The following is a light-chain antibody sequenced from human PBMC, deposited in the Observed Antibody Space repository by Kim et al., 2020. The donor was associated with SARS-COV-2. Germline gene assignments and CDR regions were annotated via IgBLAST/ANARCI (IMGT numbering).Light chain of an antibody. CDR1: QSINTG. V-gene: IGKV1-5*01. J-gene: IGKJ1*01. CDR3: QQYASYPWT. Sequence: ASVGDRVTITCRASQSINTGLAWYQQKPGKAPKLLIYDASTLESGVPSRFSGSGSGTEFALTISSLQADDSATYYCQQYASYPWTFGQGTKVEIK. CDR2: DAS.